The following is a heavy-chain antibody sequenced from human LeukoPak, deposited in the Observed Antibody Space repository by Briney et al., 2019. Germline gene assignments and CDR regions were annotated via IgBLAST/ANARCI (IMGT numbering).Heavy chain of an antibody. D-gene: IGHD4-17*01. J-gene: IGHJ6*03. CDR3: AREVQNYGDPRDYYYMDV. V-gene: IGHV4-34*10. CDR1: GGSFSGYY. CDR2: INYSGSP. Sequence: SETLSLTCAVYGGSFSGYYWSWIRQPPGKGLEWIGEINYSGSPNYNPSPKSRITMSVDTSKNQFSLKLSSVTAADTAVYYCAREVQNYGDPRDYYYMDVWGKGTTATVSS.